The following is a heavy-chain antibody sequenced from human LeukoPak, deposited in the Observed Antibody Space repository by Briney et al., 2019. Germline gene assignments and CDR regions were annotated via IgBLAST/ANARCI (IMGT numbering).Heavy chain of an antibody. Sequence: GESLKISCKGSGSSFTSYWIGWVRQMPGKGLEWMGIIYPGDSDTRYSPSFQGQVTISADKSISTAYLQWSSLKASDTAMYYCARLLNPYYYDSSGYYYWGQGTLVTVSS. J-gene: IGHJ4*02. V-gene: IGHV5-51*01. CDR1: GSSFTSYW. CDR2: IYPGDSDT. D-gene: IGHD3-22*01. CDR3: ARLLNPYYYDSSGYYY.